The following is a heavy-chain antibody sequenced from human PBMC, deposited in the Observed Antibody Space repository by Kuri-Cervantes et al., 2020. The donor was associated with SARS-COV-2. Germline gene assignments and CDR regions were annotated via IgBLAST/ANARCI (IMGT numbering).Heavy chain of an antibody. CDR2: ISYDGSNK. D-gene: IGHD2-2*01. Sequence: GESLKISCAASGFTFSSYGMHWVRQAPGKGLEWVAVISYDGSNKYYADSVKGRFTISRDNSKNTLYLQMNSLRAEDTAVYYRACIVVVPAADYWGQGTLVTVSS. J-gene: IGHJ4*02. CDR3: ACIVVVPAADY. CDR1: GFTFSSYG. V-gene: IGHV3-30*19.